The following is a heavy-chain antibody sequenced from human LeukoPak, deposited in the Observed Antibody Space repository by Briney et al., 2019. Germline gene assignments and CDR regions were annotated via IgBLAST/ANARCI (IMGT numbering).Heavy chain of an antibody. Sequence: GGSLRLSCAASGFTFSRCAMNWVRQAPGKGLEWVSYISGSSSVRYYADSVKGRFTISRDNAENSLFLQMNSLRAEDTAVYYCATSGDYYMGYWGQGTLVTVSS. D-gene: IGHD1-26*01. CDR3: ATSGDYYMGY. V-gene: IGHV3-48*01. J-gene: IGHJ4*02. CDR1: GFTFSRCA. CDR2: ISGSSSVR.